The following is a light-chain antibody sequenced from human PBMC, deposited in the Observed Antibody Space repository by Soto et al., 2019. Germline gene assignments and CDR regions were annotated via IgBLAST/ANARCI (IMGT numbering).Light chain of an antibody. J-gene: IGKJ3*01. V-gene: IGKV1-6*01. CDR2: AAS. CDR3: LQDYNYPFT. CDR1: QGIRND. Sequence: ALQMTQSPSSLSASVGDRVTITCRASQGIRNDLGWYQQKPGKAPNLLIYAASSLQSGVPSRFSGSGSVTDFTFTISSLQPEDFATYYCLQDYNYPFTFGPGTKVDIK.